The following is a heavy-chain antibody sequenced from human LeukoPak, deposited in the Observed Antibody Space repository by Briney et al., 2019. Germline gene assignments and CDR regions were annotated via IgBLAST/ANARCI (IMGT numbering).Heavy chain of an antibody. CDR2: IYYTATT. V-gene: IGHV4-59*01. J-gene: IGHJ6*03. Sequence: WEPLSLTCSVSGASINSYFWNWVRQAPGKGLEWLGYIYYTATTHYNPSLKSRVTMSVDMSKNQYSLNLRSVTAADTAVYYCARSRGGGYNYFYMDVWGKGTTVTVS. CDR3: ARSRGGGYNYFYMDV. CDR1: GASINSYF. D-gene: IGHD5-24*01.